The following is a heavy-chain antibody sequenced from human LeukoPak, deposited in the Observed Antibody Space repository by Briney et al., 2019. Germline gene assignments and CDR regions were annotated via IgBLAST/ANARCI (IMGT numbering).Heavy chain of an antibody. J-gene: IGHJ6*02. V-gene: IGHV1-18*01. CDR1: GYTFTSYG. CDR3: ARYMVLWFGGLSYYYGMDV. D-gene: IGHD3-10*01. Sequence: GASVKVSCKASGYTFTSYGISWVRQAPGQGLEWMGWISAHNGNTNYAQKLQGRVTMTTDTSTSTAYMELRSLRSDDTAVYYCARYMVLWFGGLSYYYGMDVWGQGTTVTVSS. CDR2: ISAHNGNT.